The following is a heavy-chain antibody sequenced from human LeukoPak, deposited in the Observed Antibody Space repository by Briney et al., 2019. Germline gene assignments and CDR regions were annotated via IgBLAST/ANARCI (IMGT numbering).Heavy chain of an antibody. CDR2: INWNGGST. J-gene: IGHJ4*02. V-gene: IGHV3-20*04. CDR3: ARLYYYDSSSDY. CDR1: GYTFDDCG. Sequence: PGGSLRLSCAASGYTFDDCGMCWVHQAPGKGLEWVSGINWNGGSTGYADSVKGRFTISRDNAKNSLYLQMNSLRAEDTALYYCARLYYYDSSSDYWGQGTLVTVSS. D-gene: IGHD3-22*01.